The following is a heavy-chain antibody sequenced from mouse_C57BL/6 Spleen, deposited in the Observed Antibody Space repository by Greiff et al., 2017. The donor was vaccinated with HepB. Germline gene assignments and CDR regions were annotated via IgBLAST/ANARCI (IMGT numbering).Heavy chain of an antibody. CDR1: GFSLTSYG. Sequence: QVQLKESGPGLVQPSQSLSITCTVSGFSLTSYGVHWVRQSPGKGLEWLGVIWSGGSTDYNAAFISRLSISKDNSKSQVFFKMNSLQADDTAIYYCARRGDYDPYYYAMDYWGQGTSVTVSS. V-gene: IGHV2-2*01. CDR3: ARRGDYDPYYYAMDY. CDR2: IWSGGST. J-gene: IGHJ4*01. D-gene: IGHD2-4*01.